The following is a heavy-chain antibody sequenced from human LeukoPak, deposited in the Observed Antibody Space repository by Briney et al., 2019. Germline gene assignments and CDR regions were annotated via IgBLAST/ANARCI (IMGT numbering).Heavy chain of an antibody. Sequence: SSETLSLTCTVSGASISSTTYYWGWIRQPPGKGLEWIGNIYYTGSTYYNPSLNSRSPISVDTSKNQFSLKLSSVTAADRAVYYWARTLVTGTAKGWLDPWGQGTLVTVSS. CDR1: GASISSTTYY. D-gene: IGHD6-19*01. CDR3: ARTLVTGTAKGWLDP. V-gene: IGHV4-39*01. CDR2: IYYTGST. J-gene: IGHJ5*02.